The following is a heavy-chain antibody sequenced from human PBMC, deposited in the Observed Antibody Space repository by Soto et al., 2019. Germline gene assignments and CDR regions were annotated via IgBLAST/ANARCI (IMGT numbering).Heavy chain of an antibody. J-gene: IGHJ5*02. CDR2: IDPKSGDT. CDR1: EYSFTGHY. Sequence: VASVKVSCKASEYSFTGHYLHWVRLAPGQGLEWMGWIDPKSGDTKYAQKFQDRVTMTRDTSISTAYMDLSRLTSDDTAVYYCARDYDKSGYDYFDPWGQGTLVTVSS. V-gene: IGHV1-2*02. CDR3: ARDYDKSGYDYFDP. D-gene: IGHD3-22*01.